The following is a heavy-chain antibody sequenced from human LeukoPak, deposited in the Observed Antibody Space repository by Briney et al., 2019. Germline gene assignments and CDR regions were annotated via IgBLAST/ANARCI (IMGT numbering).Heavy chain of an antibody. J-gene: IGHJ4*02. CDR1: GFTFSSYA. CDR3: ARDPNYYGSGSFDY. V-gene: IGHV3-30-3*01. Sequence: GGSLRLSCAASGFTFSSYAMHWVRQAPGKGLEWVAVISYDGSNKYYADSVKGRFTISRDNSKNTLYLQMNSLRAEDTAVYYCARDPNYYGSGSFDYWGQGTLVTVSS. CDR2: ISYDGSNK. D-gene: IGHD3-10*01.